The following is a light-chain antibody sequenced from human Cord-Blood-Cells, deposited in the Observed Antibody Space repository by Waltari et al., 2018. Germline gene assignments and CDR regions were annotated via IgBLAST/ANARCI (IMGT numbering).Light chain of an antibody. CDR3: SSYTSSSTVV. CDR2: DVT. V-gene: IGLV2-14*01. CDR1: SSSVAGYNY. Sequence: QSALTQPASVSGSPGQSITISCTGTSSSVAGYNYVSWYQQHPGKAPKLMIYDVTNRPSGVSNRFSGSKYGNTASLTISGLQAEDEADYYCSSYTSSSTVVFGGGTKLTVL. J-gene: IGLJ2*01.